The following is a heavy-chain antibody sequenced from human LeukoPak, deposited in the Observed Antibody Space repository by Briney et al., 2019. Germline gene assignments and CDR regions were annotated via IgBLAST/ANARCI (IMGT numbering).Heavy chain of an antibody. CDR2: ISYDGSNK. J-gene: IGHJ6*02. D-gene: IGHD3-3*01. CDR3: AKSVLRFLEWFQNYGMDV. V-gene: IGHV3-30-3*02. Sequence: PGGSLRLSCAASGFTFSSYAMHWVRQAPGKGLEWVAVISYDGSNKYYADSVKGRFTISRDNSKNTLYLQMNSLRAEDTAVYYCAKSVLRFLEWFQNYGMDVWGQGTTVTVSS. CDR1: GFTFSSYA.